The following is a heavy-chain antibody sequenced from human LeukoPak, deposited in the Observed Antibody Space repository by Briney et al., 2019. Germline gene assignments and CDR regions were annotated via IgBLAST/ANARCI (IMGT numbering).Heavy chain of an antibody. CDR1: EFTFTTYG. CDR2: MYYDGSNI. V-gene: IGHV3-30*02. Sequence: GGSLRLSCAASEFTFTTYGMHWVRQAPGKGLEWVAFMYYDGSNIYYADYVKGRFTISRDISKNTLYLQMNSLRVEDTAVYYCAKDPAAAGTAEYFQHWGQGTLVTVSS. D-gene: IGHD6-13*01. J-gene: IGHJ1*01. CDR3: AKDPAAAGTAEYFQH.